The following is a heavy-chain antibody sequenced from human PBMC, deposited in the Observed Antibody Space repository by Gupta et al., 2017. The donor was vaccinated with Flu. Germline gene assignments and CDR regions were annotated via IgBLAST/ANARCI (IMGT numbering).Heavy chain of an antibody. CDR3: ARDRDMDDD. CDR1: TFSDYW. Sequence: TFSDYWMNWVRQAPGKGLEWVANIKQDGSEINYVDSVKGRFTISRDNAKNSLYLQMNSLRAEDTDVYYCARDRDMDDDWGQGTLVTVSS. CDR2: IKQDGSEI. J-gene: IGHJ4*02. V-gene: IGHV3-7*01. D-gene: IGHD2-15*01.